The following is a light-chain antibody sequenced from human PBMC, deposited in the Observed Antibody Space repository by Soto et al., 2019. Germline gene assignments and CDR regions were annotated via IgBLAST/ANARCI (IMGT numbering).Light chain of an antibody. CDR3: KQYNSYRIT. CDR2: DAY. V-gene: IGKV1-5*01. CDR1: QSISSW. Sequence: DIQMTQSPSTLSASVGDRVTITCRASQSISSWLAWYQQKPGKAHKLLIYDAYSLESGVPSRFSGSGSGTEFTLTIRSLQPDDFATYYCKQYNSYRITFGQGTRLEIK. J-gene: IGKJ5*01.